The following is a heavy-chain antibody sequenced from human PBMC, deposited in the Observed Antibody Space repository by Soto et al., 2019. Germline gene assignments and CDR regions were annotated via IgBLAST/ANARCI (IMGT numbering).Heavy chain of an antibody. J-gene: IGHJ5*01. V-gene: IGHV4-30-4*01. D-gene: IGHD2-15*01. CDR2: IYKSTTT. Sequence: SETLSLTCSVSGDSISTVDYFWAWIRQPPGQALEYIGYIYKSTTTYYNPSFESRVAISLDTSKSQFFLTVTSVTAADTAVYFCARGRYCLTGRCFPNWFDSWGQGTLVTVSS. CDR3: ARGRYCLTGRCFPNWFDS. CDR1: GDSISTVDYF.